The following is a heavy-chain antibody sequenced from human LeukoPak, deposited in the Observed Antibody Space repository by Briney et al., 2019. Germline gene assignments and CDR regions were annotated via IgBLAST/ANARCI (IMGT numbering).Heavy chain of an antibody. CDR1: GYTFIDYY. J-gene: IGHJ5*02. V-gene: IGHV1-2*02. Sequence: ASVKVSCKASGYTFIDYYIHWVRQAPGQGLEWMGWINPNSGSTNYAQNFQGRVTMTRDTSISTAYMELSRLRSDDTAVYYCARSRLCSGGSCYFRCFDPWGQGTLVTVSS. CDR3: ARSRLCSGGSCYFRCFDP. D-gene: IGHD2-15*01. CDR2: INPNSGST.